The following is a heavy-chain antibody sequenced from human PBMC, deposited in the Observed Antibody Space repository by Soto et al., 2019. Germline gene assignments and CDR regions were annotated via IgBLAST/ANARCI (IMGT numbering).Heavy chain of an antibody. D-gene: IGHD6-6*01. V-gene: IGHV4-59*01. J-gene: IGHJ4*02. CDR3: ARDGDSSSSFDY. CDR1: GGSISSYY. CDR2: IYYSGST. Sequence: SETLSLTCTVSGGSISSYYWSWIRQPPGKGLKWIGYIYYSGSTNYNPSLKSRVTISVDTSKNQFSLKLSSVTAADTAVYSCARDGDSSSSFDYWGQGTLVTVSS.